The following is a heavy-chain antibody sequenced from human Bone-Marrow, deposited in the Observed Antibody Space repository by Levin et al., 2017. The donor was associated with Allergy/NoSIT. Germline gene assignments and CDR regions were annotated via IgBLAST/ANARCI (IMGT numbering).Heavy chain of an antibody. J-gene: IGHJ3*02. CDR1: GFTFSDYW. V-gene: IGHV3-7*04. D-gene: IGHD6-19*01. Sequence: GESLKISCAASGFTFSDYWMTWVRQAPGKGPEWVANIKLDGSEKNYVDSVKGRFTISRDNTMNSLYLQVNSLRAEDTAVYYCARDLTPYNSGWYDALDIWGLGTMVTVSS. CDR3: ARDLTPYNSGWYDALDI. CDR2: IKLDGSEK.